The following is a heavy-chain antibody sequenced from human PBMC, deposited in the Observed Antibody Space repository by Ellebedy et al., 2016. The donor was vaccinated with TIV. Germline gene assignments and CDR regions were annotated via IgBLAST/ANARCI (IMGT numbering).Heavy chain of an antibody. J-gene: IGHJ5*02. CDR3: ARHPALYSSGSFLAGDWFDP. D-gene: IGHD6-19*01. CDR2: IYYSGST. Sequence: SEILSLTCSVSGGSIRSYYWSWIRQPPGKGLEWIGFIYYSGSTNYNPSLKSRVTISVDTSKNQFSLKLSSVTAADTAVYYCARHPALYSSGSFLAGDWFDPWGQGTLVTVSS. CDR1: GGSIRSYY. V-gene: IGHV4-59*01.